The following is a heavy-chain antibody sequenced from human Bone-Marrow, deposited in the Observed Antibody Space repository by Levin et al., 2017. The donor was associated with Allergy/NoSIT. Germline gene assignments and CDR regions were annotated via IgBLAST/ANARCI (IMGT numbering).Heavy chain of an antibody. CDR2: ISEDGSKK. J-gene: IGHJ4*02. V-gene: IGHV3-30*18. CDR1: GFTFSRYG. Sequence: GGSLRLSCAASGFTFSRYGMHWVRQAPGKGLEWVAVISEDGSKKYYGDSVKGRFTVSRDNSKNTLYLQMNSLRVQDTAFYYCAKMITTSSWEGDDYWGQGTLVTVSS. D-gene: IGHD3-16*01. CDR3: AKMITTSSWEGDDY.